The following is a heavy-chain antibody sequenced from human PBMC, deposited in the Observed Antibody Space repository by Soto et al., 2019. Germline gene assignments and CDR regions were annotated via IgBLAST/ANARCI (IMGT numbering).Heavy chain of an antibody. Sequence: PGGSLRLSCAASGFTFSTYAMHWVRQAPGKGLEWVAAISYDGSNKYWADSVKGRFTISRDNSKNTLYLQMDSLRAEDTAVYYCASKKIKCTSTSCLPNYFDYWGQGTLVTVSS. CDR2: ISYDGSNK. CDR3: ASKKIKCTSTSCLPNYFDY. V-gene: IGHV3-30-3*01. J-gene: IGHJ4*02. CDR1: GFTFSTYA. D-gene: IGHD2-2*01.